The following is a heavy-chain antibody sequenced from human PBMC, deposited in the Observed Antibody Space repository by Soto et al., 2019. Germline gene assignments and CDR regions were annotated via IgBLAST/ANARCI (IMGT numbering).Heavy chain of an antibody. D-gene: IGHD3-9*01. V-gene: IGHV1-69*01. CDR3: ARGRGDILTGYLPGNWFDP. CDR1: GGTFSSYA. Sequence: QVQLVQSGAEVKKPGSSVKVSCKASGGTFSSYAISWVRQAPGQGLEWMGGIIPIFGTANYAQKFQGRVTITADESTSTAYMELSSLRSEDTAVYYCARGRGDILTGYLPGNWFDPWGQGTLVTVSS. J-gene: IGHJ5*02. CDR2: IIPIFGTA.